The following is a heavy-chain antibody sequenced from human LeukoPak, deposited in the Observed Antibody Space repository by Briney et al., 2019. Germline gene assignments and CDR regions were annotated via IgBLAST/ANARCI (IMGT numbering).Heavy chain of an antibody. D-gene: IGHD4-23*01. CDR1: GGTFSCYT. V-gene: IGHV1-69*02. CDR3: ARVAMTTVAHDAFDI. J-gene: IGHJ3*02. Sequence: SVKVSCKASGGTFSCYTISWVRQAPGQGLEWMGRIIPILGIANYAQKFQGRVTMTADKSTSTAYMELSSLRSEDTAVYYCARVAMTTVAHDAFDIWGQGTMVTVSS. CDR2: IIPILGIA.